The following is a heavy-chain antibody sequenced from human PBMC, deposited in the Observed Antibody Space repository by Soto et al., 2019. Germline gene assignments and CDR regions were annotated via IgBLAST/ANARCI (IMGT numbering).Heavy chain of an antibody. CDR2: IYYSGST. CDR1: GGSISSSSHY. J-gene: IGHJ4*02. D-gene: IGHD3-3*01. V-gene: IGHV4-39*01. Sequence: SETLSLTCTVSGGSISSSSHYWGWIRQPPGKGLEWIGSIYYSGSTYYNPSLKSRVTTSVDTSKNQFSLRLSSVTAADTAVYYCGXQDEGYDFWSGYPGFFDCWGQGTLVTV. CDR3: GXQDEGYDFWSGYPGFFDC.